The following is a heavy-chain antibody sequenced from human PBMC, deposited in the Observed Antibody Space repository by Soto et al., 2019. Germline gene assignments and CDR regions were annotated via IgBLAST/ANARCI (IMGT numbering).Heavy chain of an antibody. J-gene: IGHJ6*02. Sequence: AGGSLRLSCAASGFTFSSYWMHWVRQAPGKGLEWVSRIHSDGLDTGYADSVKGRFTISRDNAKNTLYLQMNNLRAEDTAVYYCATAAAAGYYYYYYGMDVWRQGTTVTVSS. CDR1: GFTFSSYW. CDR2: IHSDGLDT. V-gene: IGHV3-74*01. D-gene: IGHD6-13*01. CDR3: ATAAAAGYYYYYYGMDV.